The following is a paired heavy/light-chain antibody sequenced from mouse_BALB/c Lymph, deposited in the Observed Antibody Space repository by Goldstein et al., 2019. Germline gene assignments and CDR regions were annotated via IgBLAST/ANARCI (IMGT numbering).Light chain of an antibody. V-gene: IGKV10-96*01. Sequence: DIQMTQTTSSLSASLGDRVTISCRASQDISNYLNWYQQKPDGTVKLLIYYTSRLHSGVPSRFSGSGSGTDYSLTISNLEQEDIATYFCQQGNTLPRTFGGGTKLEIK. CDR2: YTS. CDR1: QDISNY. CDR3: QQGNTLPRT. J-gene: IGKJ1*01.
Heavy chain of an antibody. CDR2: IYPGSGST. CDR3: ARSLRGRSCLDY. D-gene: IGHD3-3*01. J-gene: IGHJ2*01. Sequence: QVQLQQSGPELVKPGASVKMSCKASGYTFTDYVISWVKQRTGQGLEWIGEIYPGSGSTYYNEKFKGKATLTADKSSNTAYMQLSSLTSEDSAVYFCARSLRGRSCLDYWGQGTTLTVSS. CDR1: GYTFTDYV. V-gene: IGHV1-81*01.